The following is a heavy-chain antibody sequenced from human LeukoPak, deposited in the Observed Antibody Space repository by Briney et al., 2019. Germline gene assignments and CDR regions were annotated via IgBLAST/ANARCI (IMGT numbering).Heavy chain of an antibody. J-gene: IGHJ4*02. CDR2: IYPGDSDT. V-gene: IGHV5-51*01. CDR1: GYSFTDYW. D-gene: IGHD3-9*01. CDR3: ARLFPTFDTTGSYFDF. Sequence: GEPLKISCQGSGYSFTDYWIGWVGQMPGKGLEWMGMIYPGDSDTRYSPSFQGQVTISADKSITTTYLQWSSLKASDTAMYYCARLFPTFDTTGSYFDFWGQGTLVTVSS.